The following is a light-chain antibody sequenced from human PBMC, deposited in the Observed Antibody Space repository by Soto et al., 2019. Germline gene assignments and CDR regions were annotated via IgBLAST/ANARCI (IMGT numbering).Light chain of an antibody. J-gene: IGKJ4*01. Sequence: IRMAQSPCSFSASTGDRVTITCRASQPISTWLAWYQQKPGKAPKLLIYGATRLQSGVPSRFSGSGFETDFSLTISSLQPEDFATYYCQQANSIPLTFGGGTKVDIK. CDR1: QPISTW. CDR2: GAT. V-gene: IGKV1-12*01. CDR3: QQANSIPLT.